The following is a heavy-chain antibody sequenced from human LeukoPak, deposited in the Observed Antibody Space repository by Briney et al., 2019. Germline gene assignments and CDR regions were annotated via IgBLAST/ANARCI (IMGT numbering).Heavy chain of an antibody. Sequence: SETLSLTCTVSGASISSHYWSWIRQPPGKGLEWIGYISYSASTNYNPSLKSRVTISVDTSKNQFSLKLRSVTAADTAVYFCAIHYYDSSGYYYFDYWGQGTLVSVSS. CDR3: AIHYYDSSGYYYFDY. J-gene: IGHJ4*02. V-gene: IGHV4-59*11. D-gene: IGHD3-22*01. CDR2: ISYSAST. CDR1: GASISSHY.